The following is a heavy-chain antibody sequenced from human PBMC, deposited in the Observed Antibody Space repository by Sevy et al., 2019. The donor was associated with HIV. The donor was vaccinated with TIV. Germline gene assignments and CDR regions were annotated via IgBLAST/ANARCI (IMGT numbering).Heavy chain of an antibody. V-gene: IGHV3-30*04. J-gene: IGHJ6*02. Sequence: GGSLRLSCAASGFTLSRYAMHWVRQAPGKGLEWVALISYEGRNKFYADSVKGRFTISKDNSENRLYLQMNSLRPEDEAVYYCARDLRRSDAGLVVFYYYGMDVWGQGTTVTVSS. CDR3: ARDLRRSDAGLVVFYYYGMDV. D-gene: IGHD3-9*01. CDR2: ISYEGRNK. CDR1: GFTLSRYA.